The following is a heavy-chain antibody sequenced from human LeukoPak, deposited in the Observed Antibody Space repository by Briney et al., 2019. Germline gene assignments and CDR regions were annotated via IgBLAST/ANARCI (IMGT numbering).Heavy chain of an antibody. CDR2: ITGSGDST. CDR1: GITFSSYV. CDR3: AKSDCGTIGCKLLNY. J-gene: IGHJ4*02. Sequence: PGGSLRLSCVASGITFSSYVFSWVRQAPGQGLEWISAITGSGDSTYHADSVKGRFTISRDNSKNTLYLQMNSLRAEDTALYYCAKSDCGTIGCKLLNYWGQGTLVTVSS. V-gene: IGHV3-23*01. D-gene: IGHD2-21*01.